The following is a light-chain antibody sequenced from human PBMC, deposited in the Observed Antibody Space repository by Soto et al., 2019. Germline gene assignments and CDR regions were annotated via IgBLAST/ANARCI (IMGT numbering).Light chain of an antibody. CDR1: SSDVGGYNY. V-gene: IGLV2-8*01. CDR2: EVT. J-gene: IGLJ3*02. Sequence: QSALTQPPSASGSPGQSVIISCTGTSSDVGGYNYVSWHQQHPGRPPKLLIYEVTKRPSGVPDRFSGSKSGNMASLTVSGLQAEDEADYYCSSYAGSKFWVFGGGTKVTVL. CDR3: SSYAGSKFWV.